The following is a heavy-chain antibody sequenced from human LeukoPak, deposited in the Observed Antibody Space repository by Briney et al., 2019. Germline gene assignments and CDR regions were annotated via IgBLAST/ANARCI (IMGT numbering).Heavy chain of an antibody. CDR3: AKEDPDSSSSS. CDR2: NSASGGTT. Sequence: TGGSLRLSCAASGFTFSSYAMRWVRQAPGKGLEWVSANSASGGTTYYADSVKGRFTISRDSSKNTLYLQMNSLRAEDTPVFYCAKEDPDSSSSSWGQGTLVTVSS. D-gene: IGHD6-6*01. V-gene: IGHV3-23*01. J-gene: IGHJ4*02. CDR1: GFTFSSYA.